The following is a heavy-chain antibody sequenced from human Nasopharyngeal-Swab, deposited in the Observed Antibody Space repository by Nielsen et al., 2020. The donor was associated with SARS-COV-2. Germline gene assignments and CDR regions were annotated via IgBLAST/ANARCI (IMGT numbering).Heavy chain of an antibody. CDR2: ISDGGGSS. D-gene: IGHD3-3*01. V-gene: IGHV3-23*01. J-gene: IGHJ6*03. CDR3: AKDLKPMYYDFWSGYYTDYYYYMDV. Sequence: GRQAPGKGQKRDSGISDGGGSSIYADSVKGRFTISRDNSKNTLHLQMSSLRADDTAVYYCAKDLKPMYYDFWSGYYTDYYYYMDVWGKGTTVTVSS.